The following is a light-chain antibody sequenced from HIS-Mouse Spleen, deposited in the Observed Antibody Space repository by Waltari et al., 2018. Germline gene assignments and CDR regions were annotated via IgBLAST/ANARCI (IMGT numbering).Light chain of an antibody. CDR1: SSNIGSNY. CDR3: AAWDDSLSGFWV. J-gene: IGLJ3*02. CDR2: SNN. Sequence: QSVLTQPPSASGTPGQRVTIPCSGSSSNIGSNYVYWYQQLPATAPKLLIYSNNQRPSGVPDRFSGSKSGTSASLAISGLRSEDEADYYCAAWDDSLSGFWVFGGGTKLTVL. V-gene: IGLV1-47*01.